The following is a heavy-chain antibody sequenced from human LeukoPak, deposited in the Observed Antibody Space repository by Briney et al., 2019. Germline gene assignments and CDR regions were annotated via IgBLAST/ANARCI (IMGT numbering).Heavy chain of an antibody. CDR2: ISRSSSTI. J-gene: IGHJ3*02. V-gene: IGHV3-48*02. CDR3: ARDQFCSFDI. CDR1: GFTFSSYY. Sequence: PGGSLRLSCAGSGFTFSSYYMIWVRQAPGTGLEWVSYISRSSSTIYYADSVKGRFTISRDNAKNSLYLQMNSLRDEDTAVYYCARDQFCSFDIWGQGTMVTVSS.